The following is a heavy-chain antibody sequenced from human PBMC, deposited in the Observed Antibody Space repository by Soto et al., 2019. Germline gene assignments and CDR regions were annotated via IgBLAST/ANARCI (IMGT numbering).Heavy chain of an antibody. V-gene: IGHV4-39*01. CDR1: GGSISSSSYY. D-gene: IGHD2-8*01. J-gene: IGHJ4*02. CDR3: ARGHCTNGVCYSDY. CDR2: IYYSGST. Sequence: PSETLSLTCTVSGGSISSSSYYWGWIRQPPGKGLEWIGSIYYSGSTYYNPSLKSRVTISVDTSKNQFSLKLSSVTAADTAVYYCARGHCTNGVCYSDYWGQGTLVTVSS.